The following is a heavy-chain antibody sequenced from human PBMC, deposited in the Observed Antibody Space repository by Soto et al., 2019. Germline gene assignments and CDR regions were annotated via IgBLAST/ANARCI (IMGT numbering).Heavy chain of an antibody. V-gene: IGHV4-59*01. CDR1: GSSISRYY. CDR2: MYNTGRT. Sequence: PSEILSLTCTVSGSSISRYYWSWIRQPPGKGLEWIGYMYNTGRTVYNPSFKSRVTITVDTSKNQFSLQLDSVTAADTAVYYCARDLWGYCGTDCYPLHVWGQGTTVTVSS. CDR3: ARDLWGYCGTDCYPLHV. D-gene: IGHD2-21*02. J-gene: IGHJ6*02.